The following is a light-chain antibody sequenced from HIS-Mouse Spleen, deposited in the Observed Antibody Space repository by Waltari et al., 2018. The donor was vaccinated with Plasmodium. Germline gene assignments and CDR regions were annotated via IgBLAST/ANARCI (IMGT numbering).Light chain of an antibody. Sequence: DIQMTQSPSTLSASVGDRVTITCRASQSISSWLAWYQQKPGKDPKLLIYKESSLESGVPSRFSGSGSGTEFTLTISSLQPDDFATYYCQQYNSYSWTFGQGTKVEIK. CDR1: QSISSW. CDR2: KES. CDR3: QQYNSYSWT. J-gene: IGKJ1*01. V-gene: IGKV1-5*03.